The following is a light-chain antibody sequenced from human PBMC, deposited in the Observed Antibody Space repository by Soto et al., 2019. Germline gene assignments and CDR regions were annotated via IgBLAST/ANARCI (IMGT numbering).Light chain of an antibody. CDR2: EGS. Sequence: SALTQPASVSGSPGQSITISCTGTSSDVGSFNLVSWYQQHPGKAPKLTIYEGSKRPSGVSNRFSGAKSGNTASLTISGLQAEDEADYYCCSYSPTSTFVFGGGTKVTVL. CDR3: CSYSPTSTFV. V-gene: IGLV2-23*03. CDR1: SSDVGSFNL. J-gene: IGLJ2*01.